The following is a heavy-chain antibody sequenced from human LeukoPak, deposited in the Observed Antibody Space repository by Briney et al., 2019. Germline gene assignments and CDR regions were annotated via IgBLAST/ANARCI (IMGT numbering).Heavy chain of an antibody. D-gene: IGHD3-9*01. CDR3: AREYYDILTGRGGFDY. CDR1: GGSISSYY. J-gene: IGHJ4*02. Sequence: PSETLSLTCTASGGSISSYYWSWIRQPAGKGLEWIGRIYTSGSTNYNPSLKSRVTMSVDTSKNQFSLKLSSATAADTAVYYCAREYYDILTGRGGFDYWGQGTLVTVSS. V-gene: IGHV4-4*07. CDR2: IYTSGST.